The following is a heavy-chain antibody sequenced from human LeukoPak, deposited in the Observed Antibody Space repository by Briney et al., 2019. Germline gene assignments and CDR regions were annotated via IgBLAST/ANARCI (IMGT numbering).Heavy chain of an antibody. CDR1: GFTFSSYS. CDR3: ARVSGNSGGAY. J-gene: IGHJ4*02. Sequence: GGTLSLSCAASGFTFSSYSMNWVRQAPGKGLEWVSSISSSSSYIYYADSVKGRFTISRDNAKNSLYLQMNSLRAEDTAVYYCARVSGNSGGAYWRQGTLVTVSS. CDR2: ISSSSSYI. D-gene: IGHD4-23*01. V-gene: IGHV3-21*01.